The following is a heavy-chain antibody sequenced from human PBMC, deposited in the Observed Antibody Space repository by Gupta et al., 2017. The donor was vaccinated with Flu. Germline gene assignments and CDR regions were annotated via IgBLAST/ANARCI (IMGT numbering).Heavy chain of an antibody. J-gene: IGHJ4*02. Sequence: QVQLVQSGAEVKKPGSSVKVSCKASGGTFSSYTISWVRQAPGQGLEWMGRIIPILGIANYAQKFQGRVTITADKSTSTAYMELSSLRSEDTAVYYCARGWRDDTYYYDSSGYGYFDYWGQGTLVTVSS. CDR3: ARGWRDDTYYYDSSGYGYFDY. CDR1: GGTFSSYT. D-gene: IGHD3-22*01. V-gene: IGHV1-69*02. CDR2: IIPILGIA.